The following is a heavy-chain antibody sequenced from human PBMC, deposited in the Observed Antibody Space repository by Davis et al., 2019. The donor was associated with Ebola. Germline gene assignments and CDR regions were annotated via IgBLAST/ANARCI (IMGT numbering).Heavy chain of an antibody. CDR2: IYYSGST. Sequence: SETLSLTCAVYGASFSGYYWGWIRQPPGKGLEWIGSIYYSGSTYYNPSLKSRVTISVDTSKNQFSLKLSSVTAADTAVYYCARRGQWLVPSPFDPWGQGTLVTVSS. CDR3: ARRGQWLVPSPFDP. J-gene: IGHJ5*02. CDR1: GASFSGYY. D-gene: IGHD6-19*01. V-gene: IGHV4-39*01.